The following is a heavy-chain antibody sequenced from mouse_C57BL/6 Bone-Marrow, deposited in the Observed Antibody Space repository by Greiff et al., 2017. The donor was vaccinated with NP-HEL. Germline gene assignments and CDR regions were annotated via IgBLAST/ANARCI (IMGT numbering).Heavy chain of an antibody. CDR1: GYTFTSYW. D-gene: IGHD2-1*01. CDR2: IDPSDSYT. J-gene: IGHJ2*01. Sequence: QVQLKQPGAELVMPGASVKLSCKASGYTFTSYWMHWVKQRPGQGLEWIGEIDPSDSYTNYNQKFKGKSTLTVDKSSSTAYMQLSSLTSEDSAVYYCARWGNHYFDYWGQGTTLTVSS. V-gene: IGHV1-69*01. CDR3: ARWGNHYFDY.